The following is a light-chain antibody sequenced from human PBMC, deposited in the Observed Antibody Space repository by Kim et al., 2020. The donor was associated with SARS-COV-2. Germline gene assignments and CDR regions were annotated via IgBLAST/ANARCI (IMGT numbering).Light chain of an antibody. CDR2: EVS. J-gene: IGLJ3*02. Sequence: GQSVTISCIGTSSDVGGYNSVSWYQQHPGKAPKLMIYEVSKRPSGVPDRFSGSKSGNTASLTVSGLQAEDEADYYCSSYAGSNNWVFGGGTQLTVL. V-gene: IGLV2-8*01. CDR1: SSDVGGYNS. CDR3: SSYAGSNNWV.